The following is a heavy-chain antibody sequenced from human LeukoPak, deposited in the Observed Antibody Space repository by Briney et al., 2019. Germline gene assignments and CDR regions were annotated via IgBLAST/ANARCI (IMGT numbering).Heavy chain of an antibody. CDR3: AKSLYGSGSYYNWFDP. CDR2: INHRGST. Sequence: SETLSLTCTVSGGSITPYYWSWIRQSPGKGLEIGEINHRGSTNYNPSLKRRVTISLDTSKNQFSLKLSSVTAADTAVYYCAKSLYGSGSYYNWFDPWGQGTLVTVSS. D-gene: IGHD3-10*01. V-gene: IGHV4-34*01. CDR1: GGSITPYY. J-gene: IGHJ5*02.